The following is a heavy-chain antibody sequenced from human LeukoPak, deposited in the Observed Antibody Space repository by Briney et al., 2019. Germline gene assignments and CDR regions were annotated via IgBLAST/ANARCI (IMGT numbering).Heavy chain of an antibody. J-gene: IGHJ6*03. CDR3: ARGGVEMATITRGYYYYYMDV. V-gene: IGHV4-34*01. D-gene: IGHD5-24*01. CDR1: GFTFSSYA. CDR2: INHSGST. Sequence: PGGSLRLSCAASGFTFSSYAMSWVRQAPGKGLEWIGEINHSGSTNYNPSLKSRVTISVDTSKNQFSLKLSSVTAADTAVYYCARGGVEMATITRGYYYYYMDVWGKGTTVTVSS.